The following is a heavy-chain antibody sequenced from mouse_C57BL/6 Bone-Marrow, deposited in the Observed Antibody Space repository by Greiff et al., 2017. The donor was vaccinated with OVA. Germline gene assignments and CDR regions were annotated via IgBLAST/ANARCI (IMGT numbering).Heavy chain of an antibody. J-gene: IGHJ4*01. CDR1: GYTFTSYW. V-gene: IGHV1-53*01. Sequence: QVQLQQPGTELVKPGASVKLSCKASGYTFTSYWMHWVKQRPGQGLEWIGNINPSNGGTNYNEKFKSKATLTVDKSSSTAYMQLSSLTSEDSAVDECARGKLRGDAMDYWGQGTSVTVSS. CDR3: ARGKLRGDAMDY. D-gene: IGHD1-1*01. CDR2: INPSNGGT.